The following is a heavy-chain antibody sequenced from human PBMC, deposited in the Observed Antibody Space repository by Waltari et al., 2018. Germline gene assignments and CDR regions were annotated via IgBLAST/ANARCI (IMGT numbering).Heavy chain of an antibody. V-gene: IGHV4-59*08. D-gene: IGHD2-15*01. CDR3: ARQGSGGRSFDY. Sequence: QVQLQESGPGLVKPSETLSLTCTVSGGAISSYYGSWIRQPPGKGLEWIVYMDNGRSTNCNPSRKSRDTIAVDTSNNQFSRILNSVTAGDTAVYYCARQGSGGRSFDYWGQGTLVTVSS. CDR2: MDNGRST. CDR1: GGAISSYY. J-gene: IGHJ4*02.